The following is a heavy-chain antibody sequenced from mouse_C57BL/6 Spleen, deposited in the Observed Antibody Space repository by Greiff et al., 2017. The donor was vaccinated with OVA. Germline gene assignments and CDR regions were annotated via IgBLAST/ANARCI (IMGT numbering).Heavy chain of an antibody. V-gene: IGHV1-9*01. CDR3: ARPSYYSNSAWFAY. CDR2: ILPGSGST. D-gene: IGHD2-5*01. Sequence: VKLMESGAELMKPGASVKLSCKATGYTFTGYWIEWVKQRPGHGLEWIGEILPGSGSTNYNEKFKGKATFTADTSSNTAYMQLSSLTTEDSAISDCARPSYYSNSAWFAYWGQGTLVTVSA. J-gene: IGHJ3*01. CDR1: GYTFTGYW.